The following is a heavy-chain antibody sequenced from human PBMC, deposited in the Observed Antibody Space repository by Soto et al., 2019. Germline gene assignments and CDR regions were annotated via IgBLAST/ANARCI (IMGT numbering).Heavy chain of an antibody. D-gene: IGHD3-16*02. CDR1: GYSFTSYW. Sequence: PGESLKISCKGSGYSFTSYWIGWVRQMPGKGLEWMGIIYPGDSDTRYSPSFQGQVTISADKSISTAYLQWSSLKASDTAMYYCARPTMRDYIWGSYLDAFDIWGQGTTVTVSS. CDR2: IYPGDSDT. V-gene: IGHV5-51*01. J-gene: IGHJ3*02. CDR3: ARPTMRDYIWGSYLDAFDI.